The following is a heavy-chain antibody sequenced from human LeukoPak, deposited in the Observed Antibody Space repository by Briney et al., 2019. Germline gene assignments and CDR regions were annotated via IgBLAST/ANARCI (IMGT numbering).Heavy chain of an antibody. CDR3: AKDDRGWYVNLDY. J-gene: IGHJ4*02. V-gene: IGHV3-23*01. CDR1: GFTFSSYA. D-gene: IGHD6-19*01. CDR2: ISGSGGST. Sequence: QTGGSLRLSCAASGFTFSSYAMSWVRQAPGKGLEWVSAISGSGGSTYYADSVKGRFTISRDNSKNTLYLQMNSLRAEDTAVYYCAKDDRGWYVNLDYWGQGTLVTVSS.